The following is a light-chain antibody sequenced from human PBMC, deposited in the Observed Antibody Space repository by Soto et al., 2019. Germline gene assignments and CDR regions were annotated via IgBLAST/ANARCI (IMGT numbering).Light chain of an antibody. CDR3: QQYGNSMWT. Sequence: ALTQSPGTLSLSPGSRATLSCRASQSVSSSFLAWYQQKPGQAPRLLIYGASRRATGIPDRFSGSGSGTDFTLTISRLEPEDFAVYYCQQYGNSMWTFGQGTKVDI. CDR2: GAS. V-gene: IGKV3-20*01. J-gene: IGKJ1*01. CDR1: QSVSSSF.